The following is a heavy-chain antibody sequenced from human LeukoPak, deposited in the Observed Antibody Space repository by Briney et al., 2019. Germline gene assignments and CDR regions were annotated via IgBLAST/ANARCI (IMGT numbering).Heavy chain of an antibody. V-gene: IGHV3-23*01. CDR2: ISGGGGST. CDR3: ARTYSSGWPKYFDY. Sequence: GGSLRLSCAASGFTFTNYDMSWDRQAPGKGLHWVSSISGGGGSTYYADSVKSRFTISRDNSKSTLYLQMNNLTAEDTAVYYCARTYSSGWPKYFDYWGQGTLVTVSS. D-gene: IGHD6-19*01. J-gene: IGHJ4*02. CDR1: GFTFTNYD.